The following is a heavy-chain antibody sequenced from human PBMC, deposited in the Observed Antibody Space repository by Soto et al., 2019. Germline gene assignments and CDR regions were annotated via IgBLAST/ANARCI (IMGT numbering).Heavy chain of an antibody. Sequence: ASVKVSCKASGYTFTSYGISWVRQAPGQGLEWMGWISAYNGNTNYAQKLQGRVTMTTDTSTSTAYMELRSLRSDDTAVYYCAGERFGELSSYYFDYWGQGTLVTVSS. CDR2: ISAYNGNT. CDR1: GYTFTSYG. CDR3: AGERFGELSSYYFDY. V-gene: IGHV1-18*01. D-gene: IGHD3-10*01. J-gene: IGHJ4*02.